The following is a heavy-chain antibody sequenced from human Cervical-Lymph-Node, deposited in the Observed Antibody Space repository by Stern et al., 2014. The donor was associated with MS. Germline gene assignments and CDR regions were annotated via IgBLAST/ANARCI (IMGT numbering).Heavy chain of an antibody. V-gene: IGHV3-74*01. CDR3: AREPRSGLFHYYDSVKLTDAFDI. CDR1: GFTFSNYW. J-gene: IGHJ3*02. Sequence: EVQLVESGGGLVQPGGSLRLSCAGSGFTFSNYWMHWVRQAPGKGLVWVSLIKSDGRSTNYADSVKGRFTISRDSAKNTLYLQMSSLRAEDTAVYYCAREPRSGLFHYYDSVKLTDAFDIWGQGTMVNVSS. CDR2: IKSDGRST. D-gene: IGHD3-22*01.